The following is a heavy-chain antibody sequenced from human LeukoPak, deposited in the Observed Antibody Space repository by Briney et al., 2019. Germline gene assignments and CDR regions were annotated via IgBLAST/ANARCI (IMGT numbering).Heavy chain of an antibody. CDR2: IYYSGST. D-gene: IGHD6-6*01. J-gene: IGHJ6*03. CDR3: ARAYSSSRGHYCYYYYMDV. V-gene: IGHV4-59*01. CDR1: GGSISSYY. Sequence: SETLSLTCTVSGGSISSYYWSWIRQPPGKGLEWIGYIYYSGSTNYNPSLKSRVTISVDTSKNQFSLKLSSATAADTAVYYCARAYSSSRGHYCYYYYMDVWGKGTTVTVSS.